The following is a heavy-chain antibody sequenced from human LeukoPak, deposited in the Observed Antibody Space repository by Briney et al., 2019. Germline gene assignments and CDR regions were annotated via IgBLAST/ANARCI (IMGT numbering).Heavy chain of an antibody. Sequence: GGSLRLSCAASGFTFSDYYMTWIRQSPQKGLEWISHITIGVGATYYADSVKGRFTISRDNAKNSVYLQMNSLRAEDTAEYHCARGHYEMDVWGQGTTATVSS. CDR2: ITIGVGAT. CDR1: GFTFSDYY. V-gene: IGHV3-11*01. CDR3: ARGHYEMDV. J-gene: IGHJ6*02.